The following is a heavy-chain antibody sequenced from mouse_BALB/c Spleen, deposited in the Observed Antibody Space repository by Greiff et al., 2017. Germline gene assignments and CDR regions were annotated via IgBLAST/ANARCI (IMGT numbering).Heavy chain of an antibody. CDR1: GFTFSSYA. J-gene: IGHJ4*01. CDR2: ISSGGST. V-gene: IGHV5-6-5*01. Sequence: EVMLVESGGGLVKPGGSLKLSCAASGFTFSSYAMSWVRQTPEKRLEWVASISSGGSTYYPDSVKGRFTISRDNARNILYLQMSSLRSEDTAMYYCARGLMWYYAMDYWGQGTSVTVSS. CDR3: ARGLMWYYAMDY. D-gene: IGHD2-3*01.